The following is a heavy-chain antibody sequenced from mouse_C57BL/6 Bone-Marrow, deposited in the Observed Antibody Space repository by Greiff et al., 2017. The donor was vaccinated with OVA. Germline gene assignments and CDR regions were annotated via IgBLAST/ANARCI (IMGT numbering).Heavy chain of an antibody. CDR3: ASSYYFDY. V-gene: IGHV1-69*01. CDR2: IDPSDSYT. J-gene: IGHJ2*01. CDR1: GYTFTSYW. Sequence: QVQLQQPGAELVMPGASVKLSCKASGYTFTSYWMHWVKQRPGQGLEWIGEIDPSDSYTNYNQKFKGKSTLTVDQSSRPAYMQLSSPTSEDAAVYYCASSYYFDYWGQGTTLTVSS.